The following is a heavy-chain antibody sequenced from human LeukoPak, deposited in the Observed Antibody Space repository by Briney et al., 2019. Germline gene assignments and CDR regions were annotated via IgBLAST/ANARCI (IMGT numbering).Heavy chain of an antibody. V-gene: IGHV3-23*01. Sequence: GGSLRLSCAASGFTFSIYGMSWVRQAPGKGLEWVSAISGSGGSTYYADSVKGRFTISRDNAKNSLYLQMNSLRAEDTAVYYCAELGITMIGGVWGKGTTVTISS. CDR3: AELGITMIGGV. CDR1: GFTFSIYG. D-gene: IGHD3-10*02. J-gene: IGHJ6*04. CDR2: ISGSGGST.